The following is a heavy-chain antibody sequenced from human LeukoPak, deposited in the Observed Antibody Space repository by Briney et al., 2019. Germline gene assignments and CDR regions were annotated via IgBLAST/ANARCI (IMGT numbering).Heavy chain of an antibody. CDR2: ITSSSASI. D-gene: IGHD2-15*01. V-gene: IGHV3-21*01. Sequence: GGSLRLSCAASGFTFSTYNMNWVRQAPGKGLEWVSSITSSSASIYYADSVKGRFTISRDNAKNSLYLQMNSLRAEGTAVYYCARDWGYCSGGNCYSVFDYWGQGTLVTVSS. CDR3: ARDWGYCSGGNCYSVFDY. CDR1: GFTFSTYN. J-gene: IGHJ4*02.